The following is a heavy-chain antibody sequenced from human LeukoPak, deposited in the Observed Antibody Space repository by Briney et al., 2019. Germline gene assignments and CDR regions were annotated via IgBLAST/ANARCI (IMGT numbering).Heavy chain of an antibody. V-gene: IGHV3-43*01. CDR2: ISWDGGST. CDR1: GFTFDDYT. J-gene: IGHJ4*02. CDR3: TRDFYDSSAYYFHGY. Sequence: GGSLRLSCAASGFTFDDYTMHWVRQAPGKGLEWVSLISWDGGSTYYADSVKGRFTISRDNSKNSLYLQMNSLRAEDTAVYYCTRDFYDSSAYYFHGYWGQGTLVTVSS. D-gene: IGHD3-22*01.